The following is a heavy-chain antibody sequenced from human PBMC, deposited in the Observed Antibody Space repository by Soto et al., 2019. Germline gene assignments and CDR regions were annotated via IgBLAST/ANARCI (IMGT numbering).Heavy chain of an antibody. V-gene: IGHV3-7*03. CDR3: AEGTTG. J-gene: IGHJ4*02. Sequence: EVQLVESGGGLVQPGGSLRLSCATAGFTFSSHWMFWVRQAPGKGLEWVANINQDVSKKYYVDSVKGRFTISRDNGKNSLFLQMNTLRAEDTAVYYCAEGTTGWGQGTLVTVSS. CDR2: INQDVSKK. D-gene: IGHD3-10*01. CDR1: GFTFSSHW.